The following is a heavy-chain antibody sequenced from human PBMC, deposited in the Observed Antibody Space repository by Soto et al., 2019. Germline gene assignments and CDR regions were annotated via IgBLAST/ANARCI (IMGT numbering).Heavy chain of an antibody. J-gene: IGHJ6*02. CDR3: AAASHIRVHPKYGMDV. D-gene: IGHD1-1*01. V-gene: IGHV1-58*01. CDR1: GFTFTSSA. CDR2: IVVGSGNT. Sequence: SVKVSCKASGFTFTSSAVQRVRQARGQRLEWIGWIVVGSGNTNYAQKFQERVTITRDMSTSTAYMELSSLRSEDTAVYYCAAASHIRVHPKYGMDVWGQGTTVTVSS.